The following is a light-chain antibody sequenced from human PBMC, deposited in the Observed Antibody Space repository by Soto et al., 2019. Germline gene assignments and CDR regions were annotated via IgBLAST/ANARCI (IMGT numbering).Light chain of an antibody. J-gene: IGLJ1*01. CDR2: SYD. CDR3: AAWDASLDGYV. V-gene: IGLV1-44*01. CDR1: SSNLGDKT. Sequence: QSVLTQPPSASGTPGQRVTISCSTSSSNLGDKTVNWYQQGPGTAPKLLIYSYDQRPSGVPDRFSGSKSGTSASLAISGLQSEDEADYYCAAWDASLDGYVFGTGTKVTVL.